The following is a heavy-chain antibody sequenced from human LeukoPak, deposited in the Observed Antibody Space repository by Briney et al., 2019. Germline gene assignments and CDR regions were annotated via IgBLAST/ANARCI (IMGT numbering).Heavy chain of an antibody. CDR1: GFTFSSYG. CDR2: IRYDGSNK. J-gene: IGHJ4*02. Sequence: PGGSLRLSCATSGFTFSSYGMHWVRQAPGKGLEWVTFIRYDGSNKYYADSVKGRFTISRDNSKNTLYLQMNSLRAEDTAVYYCAKDGAVGSYRERAPWYFDYWGQGTLVTVSS. CDR3: AKDGAVGSYRERAPWYFDY. D-gene: IGHD1-26*01. V-gene: IGHV3-30*02.